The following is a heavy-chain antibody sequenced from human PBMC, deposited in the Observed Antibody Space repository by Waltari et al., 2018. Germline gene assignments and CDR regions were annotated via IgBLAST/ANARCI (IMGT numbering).Heavy chain of an antibody. J-gene: IGHJ6*02. CDR3: VRESSGWFAMDV. CDR1: GQGFANYG. Sequence: AQSDQPGPEVKKPGAYVRRTCQAPGQGFANYGIGWGRQAPGQGLEWMGWISPYNGDTNYAQNLQGRVTVTADTSTGTAHMDLRSLKSEDTAVYYCVRESSGWFAMDVWGQGTTVTVSS. CDR2: ISPYNGDT. D-gene: IGHD6-19*01. V-gene: IGHV1-18*04.